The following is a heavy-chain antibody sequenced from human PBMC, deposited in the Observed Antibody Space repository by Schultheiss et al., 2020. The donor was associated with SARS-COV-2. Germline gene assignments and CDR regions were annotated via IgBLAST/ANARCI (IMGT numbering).Heavy chain of an antibody. CDR2: INAGNGNT. D-gene: IGHD3-10*01. CDR3: ARDLPDTYYYGSGSYYTYYYYYGMDV. J-gene: IGHJ6*02. V-gene: IGHV1-3*01. Sequence: ASVKVSCKASGYTFTSYAMHWVRQAPGQRLEWMGWINAGNGNTNYAQKLQGRVTMTTDTSTSTAYMELRSLRSDDTAVYYCARDLPDTYYYGSGSYYTYYYYYGMDVWGQGTTVTVSS. CDR1: GYTFTSYA.